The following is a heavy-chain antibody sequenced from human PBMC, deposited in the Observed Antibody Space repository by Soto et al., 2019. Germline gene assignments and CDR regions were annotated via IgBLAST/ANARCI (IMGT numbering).Heavy chain of an antibody. V-gene: IGHV3-23*01. J-gene: IGHJ3*02. CDR2: ISGSGGST. CDR3: AKGDCCSTSCYGLLGAFDI. CDR1: GFTFSSYA. D-gene: IGHD2-2*01. Sequence: GGSLRLSCAASGFTFSSYAMSWVRQAPGKGLEWVSAISGSGGSTYYADSVKGRFTISRDNSKNTLYLQMNSLRAEDTAVYYCAKGDCCSTSCYGLLGAFDIWGQGTMVTVSS.